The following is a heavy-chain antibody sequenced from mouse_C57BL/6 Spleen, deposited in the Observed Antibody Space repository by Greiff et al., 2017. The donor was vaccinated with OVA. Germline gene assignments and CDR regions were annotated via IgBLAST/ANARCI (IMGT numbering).Heavy chain of an antibody. CDR3: ARNYDYDGVFAY. D-gene: IGHD2-4*01. J-gene: IGHJ3*01. V-gene: IGHV1-20*01. CDR2: INPYNGDT. Sequence: EVQLQQSGPELVKPGDSVKISCKASGYSFTGYFMNWVMQSHGKSLEWIGRINPYNGDTFYYQKFKGKATLTVDKSSSTAHMELRSLTSEDSAVYYCARNYDYDGVFAYWGQGTLVTVSA. CDR1: GYSFTGYF.